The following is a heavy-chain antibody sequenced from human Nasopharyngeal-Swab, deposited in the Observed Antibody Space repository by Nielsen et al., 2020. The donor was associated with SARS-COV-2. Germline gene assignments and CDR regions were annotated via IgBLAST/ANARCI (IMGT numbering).Heavy chain of an antibody. CDR2: IYYSGST. Sequence: GSLRLSCTVSGGSISSYYWSWIRQPPGKGLEWIGYIYYSGSTNYNPSLKSRVTISVDTFKNQFSLKLSSVTAADTAVYYCARGSGWTLDYWGQGTRVTVSS. J-gene: IGHJ4*02. D-gene: IGHD6-19*01. CDR1: GGSISSYY. CDR3: ARGSGWTLDY. V-gene: IGHV4-59*01.